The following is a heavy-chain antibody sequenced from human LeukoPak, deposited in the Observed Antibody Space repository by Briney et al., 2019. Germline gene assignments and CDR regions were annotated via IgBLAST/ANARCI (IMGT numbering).Heavy chain of an antibody. CDR2: IRSKAYGGTT. Sequence: GGSLRLSCTASGFTFGDYAMSWVRQAPGKGLEWVGFIRSKAYGGTTEYAASVKGRFTISRDDSKSIAYLQMNSLKTEDTAVYYCTRVESSRGVDYWGQGTLSPSPQ. CDR3: TRVESSRGVDY. D-gene: IGHD2-2*01. V-gene: IGHV3-49*04. J-gene: IGHJ4*02. CDR1: GFTFGDYA.